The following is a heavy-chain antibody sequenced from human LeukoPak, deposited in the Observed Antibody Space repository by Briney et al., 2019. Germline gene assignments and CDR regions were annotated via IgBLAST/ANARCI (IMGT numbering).Heavy chain of an antibody. D-gene: IGHD4-11*01. Sequence: GASVKVSCKASGYTFTSYAMHWVRQAPGQRLEWMGIINPSGGSTSYAQKFQGRVTMTRDMSTSTVYMELSSLRSEDTAVYYCARAYSNYNPFDYWGQGTLVTVSS. CDR2: INPSGGST. V-gene: IGHV1-46*01. J-gene: IGHJ4*02. CDR1: GYTFTSYA. CDR3: ARAYSNYNPFDY.